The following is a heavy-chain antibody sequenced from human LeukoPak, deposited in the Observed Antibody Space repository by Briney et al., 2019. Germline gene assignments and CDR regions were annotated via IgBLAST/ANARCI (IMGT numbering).Heavy chain of an antibody. V-gene: IGHV3-30*02. D-gene: IGHD6-13*01. Sequence: PGGSLRLSCAASGFTFSNYGMHWVRQAPGKGLGWLAFIRYDGRNKYHADSVKGRFTISRDTSKDTLYLQMNSLRPEDTAVYYCASAAAGTPEIDYWGQGTLVTVSS. CDR1: GFTFSNYG. J-gene: IGHJ4*02. CDR2: IRYDGRNK. CDR3: ASAAAGTPEIDY.